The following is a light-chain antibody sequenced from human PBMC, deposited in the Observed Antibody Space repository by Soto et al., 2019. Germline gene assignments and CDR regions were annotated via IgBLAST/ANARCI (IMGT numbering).Light chain of an antibody. CDR3: SSYAGSNNPWV. CDR2: EVT. Sequence: QSVLTQPPSASGSPGQSVTISCTGTSSDVGAYNYVCWYQQHPGKAPKLIISEVTKRPSGVPDRFSGSKSGNTASLTVTGLQAEDEAAYYCSSYAGSNNPWVFGGGTKLTVL. CDR1: SSDVGAYNY. J-gene: IGLJ3*02. V-gene: IGLV2-8*01.